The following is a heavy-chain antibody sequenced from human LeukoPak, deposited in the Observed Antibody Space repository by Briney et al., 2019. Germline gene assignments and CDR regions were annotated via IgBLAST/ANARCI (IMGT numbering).Heavy chain of an antibody. Sequence: GGSLRLSCAAPGFTFSSYGMHWVRQAPGKGLEWVAFIRYDGSNKYYADSVKGRFTISRDNSKNTLYLQMNSLRAEDTAVYYCARGYCSSTSCLIDYWGQGTLVTVSS. D-gene: IGHD2-2*01. V-gene: IGHV3-30*02. J-gene: IGHJ4*02. CDR1: GFTFSSYG. CDR3: ARGYCSSTSCLIDY. CDR2: IRYDGSNK.